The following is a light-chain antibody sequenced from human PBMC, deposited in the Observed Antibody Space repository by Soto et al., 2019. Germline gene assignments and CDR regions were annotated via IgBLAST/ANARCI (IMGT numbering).Light chain of an antibody. V-gene: IGLV1-40*01. CDR3: QSYDSSLSGYV. CDR2: GNS. J-gene: IGLJ1*01. Sequence: SVLTQPASVSRAPGRRVTISCTGSSSNIGAGYDIHWYQQLPGTAPKVLIYGNSNRPSGVPDRFSGSKSGTSASLAITGLQAEDEADYYCQSYDSSLSGYVFGTGTKVTVL. CDR1: SSNIGAGYD.